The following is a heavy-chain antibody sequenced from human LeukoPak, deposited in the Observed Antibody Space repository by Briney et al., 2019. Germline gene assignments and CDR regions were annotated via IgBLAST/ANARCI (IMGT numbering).Heavy chain of an antibody. J-gene: IGHJ3*02. CDR1: GGSISSYY. CDR3: ATLAHYGGSRFAFDI. CDR2: IYYSGST. V-gene: IGHV4-59*01. D-gene: IGHD4-23*01. Sequence: SETLSLTCTVSGGSISSYYWSWIRQPPGKGLEWVGYIYYSGSTNYSPSLKSRVTISVDTSKNQFSLKLSSVTAADTAVYYCATLAHYGGSRFAFDIWGQGTMVTVSS.